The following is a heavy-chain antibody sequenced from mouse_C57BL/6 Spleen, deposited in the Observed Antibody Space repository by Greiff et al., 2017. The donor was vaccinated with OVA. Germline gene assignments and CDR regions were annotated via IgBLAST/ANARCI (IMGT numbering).Heavy chain of an antibody. Sequence: EVQLQQSGAELVKPGASVKLSCTASGFNIKDYYMHWVKQRTEQGLEWIGRIDPENGETKYAQKFQGKATITTDTSSNAAYLQLSSLTSEDTAVYYWSRNPAYDSNSYDVDYGGQGTTLTVSS. CDR2: IDPENGET. CDR1: GFNIKDYY. V-gene: IGHV14-2*01. CDR3: SRNPAYDSNSYDVDY. D-gene: IGHD2-5*01. J-gene: IGHJ2*01.